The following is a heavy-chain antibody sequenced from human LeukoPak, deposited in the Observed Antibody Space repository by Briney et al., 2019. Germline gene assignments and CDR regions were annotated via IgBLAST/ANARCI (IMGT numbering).Heavy chain of an antibody. D-gene: IGHD3-3*02. CDR3: ARDSSPFLEWLTGSYYYGMDV. CDR2: TYYRSKWYN. J-gene: IGHJ6*02. CDR1: GDSVSSNSAA. V-gene: IGHV6-1*01. Sequence: SQTLSLTCAISGDSVSSNSAAWNWIRQSPSRGLERLGRTYYRSKWYNDYAVSVKSRITINPDTSKNQFSLKLSSVSAADTAVYYCARDSSPFLEWLTGSYYYGMDVWGQGTTVTVSS.